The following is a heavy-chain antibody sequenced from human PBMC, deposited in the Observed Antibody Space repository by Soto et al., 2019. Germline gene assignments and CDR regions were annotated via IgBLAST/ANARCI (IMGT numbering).Heavy chain of an antibody. Sequence: SETLSLTCTVSGGSISSGDYYWSWIRQPPGKGLEWIGYIYDSGSSYYNPSLKSRVTMSVDTSKNQFSLKLSSVTAADTAVYYCAREKGYISGPKNFDYWGQGTLVTSPQ. D-gene: IGHD5-12*01. CDR2: IYDSGSS. CDR3: AREKGYISGPKNFDY. V-gene: IGHV4-30-4*01. J-gene: IGHJ4*02. CDR1: GGSISSGDYY.